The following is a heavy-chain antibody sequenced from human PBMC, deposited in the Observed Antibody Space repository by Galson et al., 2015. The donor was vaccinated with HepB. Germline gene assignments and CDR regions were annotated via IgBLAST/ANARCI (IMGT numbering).Heavy chain of an antibody. V-gene: IGHV4-39*07. D-gene: IGHD4-17*01. CDR2: IDYSGTT. J-gene: IGHJ6*02. CDR1: GGSFSGSNFY. Sequence: ETLSLTCSVSGGSFSGSNFYWGWIRQSPGKGLEWIGNIDYSGTTYYNPSLKSRVTISVDTSKSEFSLKVKSVTAADTAVYYCARSLGDYDVYNVLRDNGFDVWGQGTTVTVSS. CDR3: ARSLGDYDVYNVLRDNGFDV.